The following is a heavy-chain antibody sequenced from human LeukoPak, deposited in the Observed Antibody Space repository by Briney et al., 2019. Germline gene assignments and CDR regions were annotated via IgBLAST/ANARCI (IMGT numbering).Heavy chain of an antibody. CDR1: GYTFTSYG. V-gene: IGHV1-18*01. Sequence: ASVKVSCKASGYTFTSYGISWVRQAPGQGLEWMGWISAYNGNTNYAQKLQGRVTMTTDTSTGTAYMELRSLRSDDTAVYYCARDDLPTAYYYYGMDVWGQGTTVTVSS. CDR3: ARDDLPTAYYYYGMDV. J-gene: IGHJ6*02. CDR2: ISAYNGNT.